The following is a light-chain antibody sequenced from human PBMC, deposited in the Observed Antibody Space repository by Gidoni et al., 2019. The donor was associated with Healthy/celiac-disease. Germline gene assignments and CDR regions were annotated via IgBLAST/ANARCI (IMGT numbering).Light chain of an antibody. J-gene: IGKJ3*01. CDR2: AAS. CDR3: QQSYSTPFT. V-gene: IGKV1-39*01. CDR1: QSISSY. Sequence: DIQLTQSPSSLSASVGDRVTITCRASQSISSYLNWYQQKPGKAPKLLIHAASSLQSGVPSRVSGSGSGTDFTLTISSLQPEDFATYYCQQSYSTPFTFGPGTKVDIK.